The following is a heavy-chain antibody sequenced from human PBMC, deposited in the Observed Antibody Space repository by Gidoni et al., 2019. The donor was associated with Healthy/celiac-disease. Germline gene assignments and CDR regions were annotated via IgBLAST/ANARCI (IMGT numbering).Heavy chain of an antibody. J-gene: IGHJ4*02. CDR2: IYHSGST. CDR3: AREESGDFDY. Sequence: QLQLQESGSGLVKPAQTMSLTCAVSGGSISSGGYSWSWMRQPPGKGLEWIGYIYHSGSTYYNPSLKSRVTISVDRSKNQFSLKLSSVTAADTAVYYCAREESGDFDYWGQGTLVTVSS. V-gene: IGHV4-30-2*01. D-gene: IGHD7-27*01. CDR1: GGSISSGGYS.